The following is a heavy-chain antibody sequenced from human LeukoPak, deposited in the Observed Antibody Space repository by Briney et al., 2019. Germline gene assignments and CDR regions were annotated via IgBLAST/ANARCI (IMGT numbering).Heavy chain of an antibody. V-gene: IGHV2-5*02. CDR2: IYWDDDK. CDR1: GFSLSTSGVG. D-gene: IGHD2-15*01. J-gene: IGHJ3*02. Sequence: SGPTLVKPTQTLTLTCTFSGFSLSTSGVGVGWIRQPPGKALEWLALIYWDDDKRYSPSLKSRLTVTKDTSKNQVVLTMTNVDPVDTATYYCAHRAQWWHPEWNDAFDIWGQGTMVTVSS. CDR3: AHRAQWWHPEWNDAFDI.